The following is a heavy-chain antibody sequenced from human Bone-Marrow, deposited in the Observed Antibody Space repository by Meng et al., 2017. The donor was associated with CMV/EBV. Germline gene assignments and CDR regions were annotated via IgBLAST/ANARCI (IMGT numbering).Heavy chain of an antibody. CDR1: GGTFSSYA. CDR2: IIPILGVS. V-gene: IGHV1-69*10. Sequence: SVKVSCKASGGTFSSYAVSWVRQAPGQGLEWMGGIIPILGVSNYAPKFQGRVTITADKSTSTAYMELSSLRSEDTAVYYCAIRDYCSSTSCYKDYYYYGMDVWGQGTTVTVSS. D-gene: IGHD2-2*02. CDR3: AIRDYCSSTSCYKDYYYYGMDV. J-gene: IGHJ6*02.